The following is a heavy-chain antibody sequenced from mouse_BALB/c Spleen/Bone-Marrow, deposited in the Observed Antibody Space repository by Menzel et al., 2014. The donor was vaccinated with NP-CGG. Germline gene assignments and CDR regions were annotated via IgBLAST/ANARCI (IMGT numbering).Heavy chain of an antibody. CDR3: ARYYDYDGDYFDY. J-gene: IGHJ2*01. CDR2: ITYSGST. D-gene: IGHD2-4*01. V-gene: IGHV3-2*02. Sequence: EVQLQESGPGLVKPSQSLSLTCTVTGYSITSDYAWNWIRQFPGNKLEWMGYITYSGSTSYNPSLKSRISITRDTSKNQFFLQLNSVTTEDTATYYCARYYDYDGDYFDYWGQGTPLTVSS. CDR1: GYSITSDYA.